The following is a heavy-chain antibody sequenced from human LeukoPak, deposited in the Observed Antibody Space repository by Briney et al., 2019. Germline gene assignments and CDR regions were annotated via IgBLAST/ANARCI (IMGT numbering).Heavy chain of an antibody. J-gene: IGHJ6*04. CDR2: IWYDGSNK. D-gene: IGHD3-10*01. V-gene: IGHV3-33*01. CDR3: ARSGSGSYYYYYYYGMDV. CDR1: GFTFSSYG. Sequence: GRSLRLSCAASGFTFSSYGMHWVRQAPGKGLEGVAVIWYDGSNKYYADSVKGRFTISRDNSKNTLYLQMNSLRAKDTAVYYCARSGSGSYYYYYYYGMDVWGKGTTVTVSS.